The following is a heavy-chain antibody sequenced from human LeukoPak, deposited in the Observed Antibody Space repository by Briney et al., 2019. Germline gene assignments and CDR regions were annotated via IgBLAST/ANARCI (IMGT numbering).Heavy chain of an antibody. CDR1: GFTFSSYS. CDR3: AKGPRLNSGYHPDC. V-gene: IGHV3-23*01. J-gene: IGHJ4*02. D-gene: IGHD3-22*01. CDR2: ITGSDDAT. Sequence: PGGSLRLSCAASGFTFSSYSMNWVRQAPGKGLEWVSPITGSDDATYYADSVKGRFTISRDFSKNTVHLLMHSLRVEDTAIYYCAKGPRLNSGYHPDCWGQGTLVTVSS.